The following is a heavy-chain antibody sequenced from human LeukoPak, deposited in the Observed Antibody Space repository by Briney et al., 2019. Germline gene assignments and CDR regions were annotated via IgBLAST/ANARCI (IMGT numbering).Heavy chain of an antibody. CDR1: GFTFRSYA. V-gene: IGHV3-23*01. CDR2: ISGSGDST. CDR3: AKGRGDSGYESPPD. Sequence: GGSLRLSCAASGFTFRSYAMSWVRQAPGKGLEWVSGISGSGDSTYYADSVKGRFTISRDNSKNTLYVKMNSLRAEDTAVYYCAKGRGDSGYESPPDWGQGTLVTVSS. J-gene: IGHJ4*02. D-gene: IGHD5-12*01.